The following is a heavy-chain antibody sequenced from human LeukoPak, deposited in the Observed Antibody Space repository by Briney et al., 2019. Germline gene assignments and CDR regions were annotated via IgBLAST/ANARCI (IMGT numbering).Heavy chain of an antibody. D-gene: IGHD2-21*02. CDR1: GFTVSSNY. CDR2: IYSGGST. Sequence: PGGSLRLSCAASGFTVSSNYMSWVRQAPGKGLEWVSVIYSGGSTYYADSVKGRFTISRDNSKNTLYLQMNSLRAEDTAVYYCAREAQYCGGDCSYFDYWGQGTLVTVSS. CDR3: AREAQYCGGDCSYFDY. J-gene: IGHJ4*02. V-gene: IGHV3-66*01.